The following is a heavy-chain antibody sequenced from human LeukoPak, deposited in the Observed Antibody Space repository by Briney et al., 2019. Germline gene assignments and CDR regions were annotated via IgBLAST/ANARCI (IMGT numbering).Heavy chain of an antibody. CDR1: GFTFSSYG. D-gene: IGHD3-16*01. CDR2: LWYDGSNK. J-gene: IGHJ4*02. V-gene: IGHV3-33*01. Sequence: QPGRSLRLSCAASGFTFSSYGMHWVRQAPAKGLEWVGVLWYDGSNKYYADSVKGRFTISRDNSKNTLYLQMNSLRAEDTAVHYCARGGRGGYYFDYWGQGTLVTVSS. CDR3: ARGGRGGYYFDY.